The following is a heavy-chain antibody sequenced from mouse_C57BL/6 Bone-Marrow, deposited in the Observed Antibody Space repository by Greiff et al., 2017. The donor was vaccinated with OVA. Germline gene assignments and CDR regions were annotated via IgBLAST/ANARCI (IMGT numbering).Heavy chain of an antibody. CDR1: GYTFTSYW. J-gene: IGHJ4*01. D-gene: IGHD1-1*01. V-gene: IGHV1-52*01. CDR2: IDPSDSET. CDR3: ARSIYYYGSSGAMDY. Sequence: VQLQQPGAELVRPGSSVKLSCKASGYTFTSYWMHWVKQRPIQGLEWIGNIDPSDSETHYNQKFKDKATLTVDKSSSTAYMQLSSLTSEDSAVYYCARSIYYYGSSGAMDYWGQGTSVTVSS.